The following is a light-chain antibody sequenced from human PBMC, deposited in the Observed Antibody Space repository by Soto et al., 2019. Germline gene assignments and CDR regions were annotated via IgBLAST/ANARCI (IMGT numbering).Light chain of an antibody. V-gene: IGKV3-15*01. Sequence: EIVLTQSPGTLSLSPGERATLSCRASQSVSSNLAWYQQKPGQAPRLLMYGASTRATGIPARFSGSGSGTEFTLTISSLQSEDFAVYYCQHYDNWPAFGQGTKVDNK. J-gene: IGKJ1*01. CDR2: GAS. CDR3: QHYDNWPA. CDR1: QSVSSN.